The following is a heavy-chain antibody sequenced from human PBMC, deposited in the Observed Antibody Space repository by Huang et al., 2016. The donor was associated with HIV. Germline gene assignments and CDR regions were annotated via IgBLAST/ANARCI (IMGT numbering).Heavy chain of an antibody. CDR3: ARLWSRDGYNWDY. J-gene: IGHJ4*02. D-gene: IGHD5-12*01. Sequence: QVQLVKSGVEVKKPEDSVKVPCKDSGYIFSDYLINWGRQAPGQGLEGMVWINTYKGTTKYAQKFPDRVTMTTDTSTSTAYMELRGLRSGDTALYYCARLWSRDGYNWDYWGQGTLVTVPS. V-gene: IGHV1-18*01. CDR1: GYIFSDYL. CDR2: INTYKGTT.